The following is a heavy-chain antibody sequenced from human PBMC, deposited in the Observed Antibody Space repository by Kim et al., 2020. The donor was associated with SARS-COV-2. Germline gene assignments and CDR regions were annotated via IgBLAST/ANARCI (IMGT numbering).Heavy chain of an antibody. Sequence: GRFIVARDNAKNTLYLQMNSLRAEDTAVYYCARVSSIDSTSWARRGMDVWGQGTTVTVSS. J-gene: IGHJ6*02. D-gene: IGHD3-10*01. CDR3: ARVSSIDSTSWARRGMDV. V-gene: IGHV3-11*06.